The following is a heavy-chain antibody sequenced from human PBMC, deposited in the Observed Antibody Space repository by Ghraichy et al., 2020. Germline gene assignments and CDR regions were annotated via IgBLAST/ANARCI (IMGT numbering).Heavy chain of an antibody. J-gene: IGHJ6*02. V-gene: IGHV4-59*01. CDR2: IYYSGST. CDR1: GGSISRNY. CDR3: ARGGLRYFDWLLEGGPTVGMDV. Sequence: SQTLSLTCTVSGGSISRNYWSWIRQPPGKGLEWNGYIYYSGSTNYNPSLKSRVTISVDTSKNQFSLKLSSVTAADTALYYCARGGLRYFDWLLEGGPTVGMDVCGQGTTVTVSS. D-gene: IGHD3-9*01.